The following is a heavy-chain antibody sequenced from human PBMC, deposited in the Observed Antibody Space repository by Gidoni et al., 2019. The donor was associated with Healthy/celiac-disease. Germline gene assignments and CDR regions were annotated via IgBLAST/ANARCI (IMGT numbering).Heavy chain of an antibody. J-gene: IGHJ6*02. D-gene: IGHD5-12*01. Sequence: QVQLQQWGAGLLKPSETLSLTCAVYGGSFSGYYWSWIRQPPGKGLEWIGEINHSGSTNYNPSLKSRVTISVDTSKNQFSLKLSSVTAADTAVYYCASIWYSGYDSPYYYGMDVWGQGTTVTVSS. V-gene: IGHV4-34*01. CDR2: INHSGST. CDR1: GGSFSGYY. CDR3: ASIWYSGYDSPYYYGMDV.